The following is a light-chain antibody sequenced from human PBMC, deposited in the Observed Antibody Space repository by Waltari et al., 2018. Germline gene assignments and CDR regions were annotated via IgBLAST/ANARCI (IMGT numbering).Light chain of an antibody. CDR3: AGWDDSLNGV. CDR2: RDN. V-gene: IGLV1-44*01. Sequence: QSVLTQPPSASGTPGQRVIISCSGSSSNIAIHTLNRYQHLPGTAPKLLIYRDNQRPSGVPDRFSGSKSGTSASLAITDLQSEDEADYYCAGWDDSLNGVFGGGTKLTVL. CDR1: SSNIAIHT. J-gene: IGLJ3*02.